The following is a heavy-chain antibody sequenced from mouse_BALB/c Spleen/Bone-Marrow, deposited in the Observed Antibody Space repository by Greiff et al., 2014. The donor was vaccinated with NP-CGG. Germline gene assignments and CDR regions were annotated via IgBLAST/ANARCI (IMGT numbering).Heavy chain of an antibody. CDR2: IGSGGSYT. Sequence: DVKLVESGGDLVRPGGSLKLSCAASGFTFSSYDMSWVRQTPDKRLEWVATIGSGGSYTYYPDSVKGRFTISRGNAKNTLYLQMSSLKSEDTAMYYCSRLSYDYDGAWFAYWGQGTLVTVSA. J-gene: IGHJ3*01. V-gene: IGHV5-6*02. CDR1: GFTFSSYD. D-gene: IGHD2-4*01. CDR3: SRLSYDYDGAWFAY.